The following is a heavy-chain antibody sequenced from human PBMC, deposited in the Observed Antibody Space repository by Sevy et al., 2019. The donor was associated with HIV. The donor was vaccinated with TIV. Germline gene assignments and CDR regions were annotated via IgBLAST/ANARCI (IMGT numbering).Heavy chain of an antibody. D-gene: IGHD2-2*01. CDR3: AREGCSKPHDY. J-gene: IGHJ4*02. Sequence: GGSLRLSCAASGFTFSNYAMSWVRQAPGKGLEWFSTFTFGCGKINYADSVKGRFTISRDNSKNTLYLQMNSLRAEDTDLYYCAREGCSKPHDYWGQGTLVTVSS. CDR2: FTFGCGKI. CDR1: GFTFSNYA. V-gene: IGHV3-23*01.